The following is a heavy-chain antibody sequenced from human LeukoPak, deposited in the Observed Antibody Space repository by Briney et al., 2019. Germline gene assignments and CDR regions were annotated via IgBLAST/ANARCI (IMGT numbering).Heavy chain of an antibody. J-gene: IGHJ1*01. CDR1: GGSISSYY. CDR3: AREEYSGSYYRYFQH. D-gene: IGHD1-26*01. Sequence: PSETLSLTCTVSGGSISSYYWSWIRQPPGKGLEWIGYIYYSGSTNYNPSLKSRVTMSVDTSKNQFSLKLSSVTAADTAVYYCAREEYSGSYYRYFQHWGQGTLVTVSS. CDR2: IYYSGST. V-gene: IGHV4-59*12.